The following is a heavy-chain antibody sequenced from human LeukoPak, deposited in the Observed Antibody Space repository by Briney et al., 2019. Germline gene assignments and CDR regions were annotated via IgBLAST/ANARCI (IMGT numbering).Heavy chain of an antibody. D-gene: IGHD3-22*01. CDR3: ASRGPDSRGYYGAFDI. CDR1: GGSISSSSYY. CDR2: IYYSGST. V-gene: IGHV4-39*01. J-gene: IGHJ3*02. Sequence: SETLSLTCTVSGGSISSSSYYWGWIRQPPGKGLEWIGSIYYSGSTYYNPSLKSRVTISVGTSKNQFSLKLSSVTAADTAVYYCASRGPDSRGYYGAFDIWGQGTMVTVSS.